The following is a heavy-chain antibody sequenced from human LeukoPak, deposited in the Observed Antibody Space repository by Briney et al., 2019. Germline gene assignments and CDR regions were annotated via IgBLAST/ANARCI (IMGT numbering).Heavy chain of an antibody. D-gene: IGHD6-19*01. CDR3: AARPPIVVAGAIDY. J-gene: IGHJ4*02. CDR1: GFTPRGYA. V-gene: IGHV3-23*01. CDR2: ICGSGDDT. Sequence: GGSLRLSRGATGFTPRGYAMGWVRQAPRKGVGWVSRICGSGDDTSYADSVKGRFPISRDSSKTTPYLQMNSLRAQEPPIYECAARPPIVVAGAIDYWGQGTQVTVSS.